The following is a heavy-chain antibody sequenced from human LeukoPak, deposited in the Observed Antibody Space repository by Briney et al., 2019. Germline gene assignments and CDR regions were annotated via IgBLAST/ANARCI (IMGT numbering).Heavy chain of an antibody. CDR1: GGSFSGYY. Sequence: SQTLSLTCAVYGGSFSGYYWSWIRQPPGKGLEWIGEIRHSGSTNYNPSLKSRVTMSVDTSKNQFSLKLSSVTAADTAVYYCARRGSWSYYYAMDVWGQGTTVAVSS. V-gene: IGHV4-34*01. J-gene: IGHJ6*02. D-gene: IGHD6-13*01. CDR3: ARRGSWSYYYAMDV. CDR2: IRHSGST.